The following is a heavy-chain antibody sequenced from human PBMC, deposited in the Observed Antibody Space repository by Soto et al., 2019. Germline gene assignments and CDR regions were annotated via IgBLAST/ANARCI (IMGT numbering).Heavy chain of an antibody. J-gene: IGHJ4*02. CDR1: GGSISSGGYY. D-gene: IGHD6-19*01. CDR2: IYYSGST. Sequence: QVQLQESGPGLVKPSQTLSLTCTVSGGSISSGGYYWSWIRQHPGKGLEWIGCIYYSGSTYYNPSLKSRITISVDTSKNRFSLKLNSVTAADTAVYYCARGWYTMKTPPYDYWGQGTLVTVSS. CDR3: ARGWYTMKTPPYDY. V-gene: IGHV4-31*03.